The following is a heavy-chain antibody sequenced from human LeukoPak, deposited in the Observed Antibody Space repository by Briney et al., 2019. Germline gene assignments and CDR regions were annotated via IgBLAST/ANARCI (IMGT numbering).Heavy chain of an antibody. CDR3: ARPSSSGWNRSAFYL. D-gene: IGHD6-19*01. Sequence: SEXLSLTCTVSGGSISSSSYYWGWIRQPPGKGREWSGSIYYSGSTYYNPSLKSRVTISVDTSKNQFSLKLSSATAADTAVYYCARPSSSGWNRSAFYLWGQGTMVTVSS. CDR1: GGSISSSSYY. J-gene: IGHJ3*01. CDR2: IYYSGST. V-gene: IGHV4-39*01.